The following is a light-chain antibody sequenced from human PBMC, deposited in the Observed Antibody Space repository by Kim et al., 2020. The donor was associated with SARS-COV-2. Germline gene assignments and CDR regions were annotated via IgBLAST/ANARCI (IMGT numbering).Light chain of an antibody. V-gene: IGLV1-47*02. CDR3: ATWDDSLSGRV. J-gene: IGLJ3*02. Sequence: QSALTQPPSASGTPGQRVSISCSGSSSNIGNIYVMWYQQVPGTAPKLLIFTNNQRPSGVPDRFSGSKSGTSASLAISGLRSEDEADYYCATWDDSLSGRVFGGGTQLTVL. CDR2: TNN. CDR1: SSNIGNIY.